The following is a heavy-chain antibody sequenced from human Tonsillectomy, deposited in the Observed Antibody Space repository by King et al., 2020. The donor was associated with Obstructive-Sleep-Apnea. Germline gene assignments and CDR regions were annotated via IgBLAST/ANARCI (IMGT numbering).Heavy chain of an antibody. V-gene: IGHV3-21*01. D-gene: IGHD2-2*01. CDR2: ISSSSSYI. Sequence: VQLVESGGGLVKPGGSLRLSCAASGLTFSSYSMNWVRQAPGKGLEWVSSISSSSSYIYYADSVKGRFTISRDNAKNSLYLQMNSLRAEDTAVYYCARERWCSSTSCYYAFDIWGKGTMVTVSS. CDR3: ARERWCSSTSCYYAFDI. CDR1: GLTFSSYS. J-gene: IGHJ3*02.